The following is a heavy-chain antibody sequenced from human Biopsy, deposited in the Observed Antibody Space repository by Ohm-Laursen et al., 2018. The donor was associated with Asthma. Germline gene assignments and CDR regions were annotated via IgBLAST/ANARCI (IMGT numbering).Heavy chain of an antibody. CDR3: AKDFRGIAVAGDRGFDY. CDR1: GFTFSSSA. Sequence: SLRLSCAASGFTFSSSAMSWGRQAPGKGLERVSAITGSGGTTYYADSVRGRFTISRDNSKSTLFLQMDSLSAEDTAVYYCAKDFRGIAVAGDRGFDYWGQGTLVTVSS. CDR2: ITGSGGTT. J-gene: IGHJ4*02. D-gene: IGHD6-19*01. V-gene: IGHV3-23*01.